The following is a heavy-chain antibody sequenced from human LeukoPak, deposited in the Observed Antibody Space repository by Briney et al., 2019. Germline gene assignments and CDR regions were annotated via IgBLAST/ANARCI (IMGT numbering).Heavy chain of an antibody. J-gene: IGHJ4*02. D-gene: IGHD2-15*01. CDR1: GGSISSSSYY. V-gene: IGHV4-39*07. CDR2: IYYSGST. Sequence: SETLSLTCTVSGGSISSSSYYWGWIRQPPGKGLEWIGSIYYSGSTYYNPSLKSRVTISVDKSKNQFSLKLSSVTAADTAVYYCARDPEGYCSGGSCGVDYWGQGTLVTVSS. CDR3: ARDPEGYCSGGSCGVDY.